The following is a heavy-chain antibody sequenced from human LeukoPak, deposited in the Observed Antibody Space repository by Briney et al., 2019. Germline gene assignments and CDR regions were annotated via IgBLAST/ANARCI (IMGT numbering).Heavy chain of an antibody. J-gene: IGHJ6*03. V-gene: IGHV4-61*05. D-gene: IGHD6-19*01. CDR2: IYYSGST. CDR3: ARGLPWGSGWAVTSSTPPARYYYYYMDV. CDR1: GGSISSDNYY. Sequence: SETLSLTCTVSGGSISSDNYYWGWIRQPPGKGLEWIGYIYYSGSTNYNPSLKSRVTISVDTSKNQFSLQLNSVTPEDTAVYYCARGLPWGSGWAVTSSTPPARYYYYYMDVWGKGTTVTISS.